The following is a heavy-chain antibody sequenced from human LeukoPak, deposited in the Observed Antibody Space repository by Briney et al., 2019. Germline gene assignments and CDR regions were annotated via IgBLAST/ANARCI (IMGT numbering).Heavy chain of an antibody. Sequence: GGSLRLSCAASGFSFSNHWMIWVRQAPGKGLEWVATINPDGTEKQYVDSVKGRFTISRDNGKNSLYLQMSSLRAEDTAVYYCVRDDRGIAVGSRDHGAQGSLVTVSS. CDR3: VRDDRGIAVGSRDH. V-gene: IGHV3-7*03. CDR1: GFSFSNHW. CDR2: INPDGTEK. J-gene: IGHJ4*02. D-gene: IGHD6-19*01.